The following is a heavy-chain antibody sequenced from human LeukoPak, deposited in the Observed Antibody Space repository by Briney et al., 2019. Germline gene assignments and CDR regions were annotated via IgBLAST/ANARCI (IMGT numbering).Heavy chain of an antibody. CDR1: GFTFSSYA. CDR3: AKGSKWLSHYYFDY. V-gene: IGHV3-23*01. Sequence: GGSLRLSCVGSGFTFSSYAMSWVRQAPGKGLEWVSAISGSGGSTYYADSVKGRFTISRDNSKNTLYLQMNSLRAEDTAVYYCAKGSKWLSHYYFDYWGQGTLVTVSS. D-gene: IGHD3-22*01. J-gene: IGHJ4*02. CDR2: ISGSGGST.